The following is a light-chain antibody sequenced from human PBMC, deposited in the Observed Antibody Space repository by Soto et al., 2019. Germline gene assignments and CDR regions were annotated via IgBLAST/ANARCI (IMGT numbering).Light chain of an antibody. J-gene: IGLJ1*01. CDR2: EVT. CDR1: SSDVGAYIY. CDR3: CSYTSSRTYV. Sequence: QSALTQPASVSGSPGQSITISCTGTSSDVGAYIYVSWYQHHPGKAPKVMIYEVTIRPSGVSDRFSGSKSGNTASLTISGLQAEDEADYYCCSYTSSRTYVFGTGTKVTVL. V-gene: IGLV2-14*01.